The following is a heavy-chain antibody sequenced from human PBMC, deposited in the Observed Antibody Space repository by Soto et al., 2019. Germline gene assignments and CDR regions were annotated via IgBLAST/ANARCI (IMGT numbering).Heavy chain of an antibody. CDR2: ISSSSSYI. Sequence: PGRSLRLSCAASGFTFSRYSMNWVRQAPGKGLEWVSSISSSSSYIYYADSVKGRFTISRDNAKNSLYLQMNSLRAEDTAVYYCAREGSRRFLEWLLAYYYGMDDWSQGTT. V-gene: IGHV3-21*01. D-gene: IGHD3-3*01. J-gene: IGHJ6*02. CDR3: AREGSRRFLEWLLAYYYGMDD. CDR1: GFTFSRYS.